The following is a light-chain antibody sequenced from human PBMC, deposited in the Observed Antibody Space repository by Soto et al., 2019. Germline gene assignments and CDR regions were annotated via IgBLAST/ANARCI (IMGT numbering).Light chain of an antibody. CDR3: QHYDNGPPYT. Sequence: EIVMPKSPAPLSVSPGESSTLSCMASQSVGNNLAWYRQTPGQAPRLLIFDASTRATGIPARFTGSGSGTEFTLTITGLRSEDFAVYYCQHYDNGPPYTLGQGTKVDIK. CDR1: QSVGNN. CDR2: DAS. V-gene: IGKV3-15*01. J-gene: IGKJ2*01.